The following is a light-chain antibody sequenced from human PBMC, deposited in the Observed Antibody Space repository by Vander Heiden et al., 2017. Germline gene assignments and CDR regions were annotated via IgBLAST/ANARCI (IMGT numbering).Light chain of an antibody. J-gene: IGKJ4*01. Sequence: DIVMTQSPYSLAVSLGERATINCKSSMSVLYSSNNKNYLAWYQHKPGQPPKLLIYWASTRESGVPERFSGSGSGTDFTLTISSLQAEDVAVYYCQQYYSTPLTFGGGTKVEIK. V-gene: IGKV4-1*01. CDR2: WAS. CDR1: MSVLYSSNNKNY. CDR3: QQYYSTPLT.